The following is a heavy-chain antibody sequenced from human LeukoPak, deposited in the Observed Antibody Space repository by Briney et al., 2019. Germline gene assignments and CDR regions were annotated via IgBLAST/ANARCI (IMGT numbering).Heavy chain of an antibody. D-gene: IGHD1-14*01. V-gene: IGHV4-59*08. CDR3: ARHGTISSESYFDY. CDR2: IHNSGRT. J-gene: IGHJ4*02. CDR1: GGSFSGYY. Sequence: SETLSLTCAVSGGSFSGYYWSWIRQSPGKGLEWIGYIHNSGRTNYNPSLKSRVTGFVDTSKNQVSLRLSSVTAADTAVYYCARHGTISSESYFDYWGQGALVTVSS.